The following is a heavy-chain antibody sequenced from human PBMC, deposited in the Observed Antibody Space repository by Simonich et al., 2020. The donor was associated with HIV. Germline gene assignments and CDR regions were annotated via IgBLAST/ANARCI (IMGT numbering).Heavy chain of an antibody. CDR1: GFTFDDYA. J-gene: IGHJ4*02. CDR2: ISWNRGRI. D-gene: IGHD3-10*01. CDR3: AKDKGAYYGSGSPVY. Sequence: EVQLVESGGGLVQPGRSLRLSCAASGFTFDDYAMHWVRQAPGKGLGGVSVISWNRGRIGYADSVKGRFTISRDNAKNSLYLQMNSLRAEDTALYYCAKDKGAYYGSGSPVYWGQGTLVTVSS. V-gene: IGHV3-9*01.